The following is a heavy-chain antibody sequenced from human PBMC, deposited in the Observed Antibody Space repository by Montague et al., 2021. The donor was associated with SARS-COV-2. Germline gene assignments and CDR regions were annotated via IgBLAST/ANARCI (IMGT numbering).Heavy chain of an antibody. V-gene: IGHV2-70*01. Sequence: PALVKPTQTLTLTCTFSGLSLSTSGMCVSWIRQPPGKALEWLALIDWDDDKYYSTSLKTRLTVSKDTSKNQVALTMTNMDPVDTATYYCARMTTVVTLEYYYYYGMDVWGQGTTVTVSS. CDR2: IDWDDDK. J-gene: IGHJ6*02. CDR1: GLSLSTSGMC. D-gene: IGHD4-23*01. CDR3: ARMTTVVTLEYYYYYGMDV.